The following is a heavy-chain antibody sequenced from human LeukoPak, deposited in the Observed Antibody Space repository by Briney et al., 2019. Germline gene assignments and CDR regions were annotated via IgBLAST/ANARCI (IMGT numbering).Heavy chain of an antibody. CDR1: GFTVSSNS. CDR3: TRGQDSPYYYYYMDV. V-gene: IGHV3-53*01. Sequence: GGSLRLSCTVSGFTVSSNSMSWVRQAPGKGLEWVSFIYSDNTHYSDSVKGRFTISRDNSKNMLYLQMNSLKAEDTAVYYCTRGQDSPYYYYYMDVWGKGTTVTVSS. J-gene: IGHJ6*03. D-gene: IGHD2-15*01. CDR2: IYSDNT.